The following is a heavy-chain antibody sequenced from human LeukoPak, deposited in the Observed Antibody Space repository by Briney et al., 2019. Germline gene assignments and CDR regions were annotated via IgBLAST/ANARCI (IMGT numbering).Heavy chain of an antibody. V-gene: IGHV3-30*02. CDR1: GFTFSSYG. D-gene: IGHD1-14*01. CDR2: IRYDGSNK. Sequence: GGSLRLSCAASGFTFSSYGMHWVRQAPGKGLEWVAFIRYDGSNKYYADSVKGRFTISRDNSKNTLYLQMNSLRTEDTAVYYCAKDTTPPKAGFDPWGQGTLVTVSP. CDR3: AKDTTPPKAGFDP. J-gene: IGHJ5*02.